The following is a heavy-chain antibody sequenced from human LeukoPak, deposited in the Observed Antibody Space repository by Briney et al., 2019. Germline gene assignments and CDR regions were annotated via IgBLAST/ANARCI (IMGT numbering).Heavy chain of an antibody. CDR3: AYESSGYHQRSDAFDI. CDR1: GFTFSDSY. D-gene: IGHD3-22*01. CDR2: ISTSSGYT. Sequence: PGGSLRLSCTASGFTFSDSYMNWIRQAPGKGPEWISLISTSSGYTDYADSVKGRFTISRDNAKNSLYPKMDSLRVEDTAMYYCAYESSGYHQRSDAFDIWGRGTVVIVSS. V-gene: IGHV3-11*06. J-gene: IGHJ3*02.